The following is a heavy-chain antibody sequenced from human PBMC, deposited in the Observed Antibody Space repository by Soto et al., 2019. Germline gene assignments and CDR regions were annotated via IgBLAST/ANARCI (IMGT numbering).Heavy chain of an antibody. Sequence: QVQLVESGGGVVQPGRSLRLSCAASGFTFSSYGMHWVRQAPGKGLEWVAVISYDGSNKYYADSVKGRFTISRDNSKNRRYLQMNSLRADDTAVYYCAKDLGDGLGSYDAFDIWGQGTMVTVSS. CDR1: GFTFSSYG. CDR3: AKDLGDGLGSYDAFDI. CDR2: ISYDGSNK. J-gene: IGHJ3*02. V-gene: IGHV3-30*18. D-gene: IGHD3-10*01.